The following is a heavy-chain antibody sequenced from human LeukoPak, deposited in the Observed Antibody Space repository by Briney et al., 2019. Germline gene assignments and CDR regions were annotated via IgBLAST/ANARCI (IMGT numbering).Heavy chain of an antibody. CDR2: IYHTGDT. CDR1: GTSVSNYIFY. CDR3: GKVGGNSNS. D-gene: IGHD4-23*01. V-gene: IGHV4-31*03. Sequence: SETLSLTCSVSGTSVSNYIFYWNWIRQQPGKGLEWIGYIYHTGDTFYNPSLKSRVTISLDTSQNQFSLKMTSVTGADTAMYYRGKVGGNSNSWGQGTLVTVSS. J-gene: IGHJ5*02.